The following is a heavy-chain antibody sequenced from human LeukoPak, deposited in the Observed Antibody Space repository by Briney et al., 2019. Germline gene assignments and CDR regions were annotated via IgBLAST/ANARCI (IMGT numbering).Heavy chain of an antibody. CDR2: TYTGGNS. D-gene: IGHD3-22*01. Sequence: GGSLRLSCAASGFSFSSFWLSWVRQAPEKGLEWVSVTYTGGNSYYADSVKGRFIISRDISKNTLYLQMNSLRAEDSALYYCARGGRGSAAVVAPRSFDIWGQGTMVTVSS. CDR1: GFSFSSFW. V-gene: IGHV3-53*01. J-gene: IGHJ3*02. CDR3: ARGGRGSAAVVAPRSFDI.